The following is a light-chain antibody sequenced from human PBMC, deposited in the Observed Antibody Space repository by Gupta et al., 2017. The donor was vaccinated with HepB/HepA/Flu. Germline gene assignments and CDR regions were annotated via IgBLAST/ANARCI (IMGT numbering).Light chain of an antibody. Sequence: DIVMTQSPDSLAVSLGERATINCKSSQSVLYSSNNKNYLAWYQQKPGQPPKLIIYWASTRESGVPDRFSGSGSGTDFTLTISSLQAEDVAVYYCQQDDSTPQAFGQGTKVEIK. CDR3: QQDDSTPQA. V-gene: IGKV4-1*01. CDR1: QSVLYSSNNKNY. CDR2: WAS. J-gene: IGKJ1*01.